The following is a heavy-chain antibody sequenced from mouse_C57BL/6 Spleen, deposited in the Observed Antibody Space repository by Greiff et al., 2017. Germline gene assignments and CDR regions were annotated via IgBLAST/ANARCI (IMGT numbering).Heavy chain of an antibody. Sequence: DVHLVESEGGLVQPGSSMKLSCTASGFTFSDYYMAWVRQVPEKGLEWVANINYDGGSTYYLDSLKGSFIISRDNAKNILSLQMSSLKSEDTATYYCAREGVYDGYYYAMDYWGQGTSVTVSS. CDR2: INYDGGST. CDR1: GFTFSDYY. V-gene: IGHV5-16*01. D-gene: IGHD2-12*01. CDR3: AREGVYDGYYYAMDY. J-gene: IGHJ4*01.